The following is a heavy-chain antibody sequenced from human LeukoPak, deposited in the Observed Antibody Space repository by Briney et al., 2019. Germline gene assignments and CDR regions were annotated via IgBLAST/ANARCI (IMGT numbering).Heavy chain of an antibody. Sequence: GESLKISCKGSGYSFTSYWIGWVRQMPGKGLEWMGIIYPGDSDTRYSPSFQGQVTISADKSISTAYLQWSSLKASDTAMYYRARPVNYGSGSYYFGYWGQGTLVTVSS. CDR2: IYPGDSDT. V-gene: IGHV5-51*01. D-gene: IGHD3-10*01. CDR1: GYSFTSYW. CDR3: ARPVNYGSGSYYFGY. J-gene: IGHJ4*02.